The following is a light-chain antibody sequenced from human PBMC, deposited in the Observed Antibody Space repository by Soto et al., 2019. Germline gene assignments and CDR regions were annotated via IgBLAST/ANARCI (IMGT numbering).Light chain of an antibody. CDR3: RQYYNSPYT. Sequence: DIVMTQSPDSLAVSLGERATINCKSSQSILYNSNNKNYLAWYQQKSGQPPKLLFYWASTRESGVPDRFGGSGSGTDFTLSISSLQAEDVAVYYCRQYYNSPYTFGQGTKLEMK. CDR2: WAS. J-gene: IGKJ2*01. V-gene: IGKV4-1*01. CDR1: QSILYNSNNKNY.